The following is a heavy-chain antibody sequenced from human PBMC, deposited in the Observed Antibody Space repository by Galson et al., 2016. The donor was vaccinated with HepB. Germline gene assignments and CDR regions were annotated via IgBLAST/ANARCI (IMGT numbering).Heavy chain of an antibody. CDR3: ARDGGADVYLDY. Sequence: SLRLSCAASGFTFSNYGMHWVRQAPGKGLEWLTFIWSDGSNTNSADSVKGRFTVSRDNSKNTLYLQMDSLRAEDTAVYYCARDGGADVYLDYWGQGTLVTVSS. J-gene: IGHJ4*02. CDR1: GFTFSNYG. V-gene: IGHV3-33*01. CDR2: IWSDGSNT. D-gene: IGHD3-16*01.